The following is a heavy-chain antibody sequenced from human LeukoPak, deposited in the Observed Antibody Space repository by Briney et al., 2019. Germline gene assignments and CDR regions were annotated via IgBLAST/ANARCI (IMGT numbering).Heavy chain of an antibody. CDR1: GFTFSSYW. CDR2: IKQDGSQK. D-gene: IGHD4-17*01. J-gene: IGHJ4*02. CDR3: ARMGPHDYGDYFDY. V-gene: IGHV3-7*01. Sequence: GGSLRLSCAVSGFTFSSYWMSWVRQAPGKGLEWVANIKQDGSQKYYVDSVKGRFTISRDNAKNSLYLQMNSLRAEDTAVYYCARMGPHDYGDYFDYWGQGTLVTVSS.